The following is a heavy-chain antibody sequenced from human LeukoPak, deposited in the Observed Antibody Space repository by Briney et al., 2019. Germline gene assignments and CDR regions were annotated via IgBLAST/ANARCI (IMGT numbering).Heavy chain of an antibody. CDR1: GFSFSSSW. CDR2: IKPDGSEK. CDR3: ARGTVGATDY. D-gene: IGHD1-26*01. J-gene: IGHJ4*02. V-gene: IGHV3-7*01. Sequence: PGGSLRLSCAASGFSFSSSWMSWVRQAPGKGLEWVANIKPDGSEKYYVDSVKGRFTISRDNAKKSPYLQMNSLRAEDTALYYCARGTVGATDYWGQGTLVTVSS.